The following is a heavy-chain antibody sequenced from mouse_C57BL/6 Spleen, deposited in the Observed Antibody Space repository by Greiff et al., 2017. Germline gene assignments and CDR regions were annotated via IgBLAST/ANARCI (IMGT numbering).Heavy chain of an antibody. CDR1: GYTFTGYW. CDR2: ILPGSGST. V-gene: IGHV1-9*01. D-gene: IGHD2-5*01. Sequence: VQLQQSGAELMKPGASVKLSCKATGYTFTGYWIEWVKQRPGHGLEWIGEILPGSGSTNYNEKFKGKATFTADTSSNTASMQLSSLTTEDSAIYYCARPGDSNYEAWFAYWGQGTLVTVSA. J-gene: IGHJ3*01. CDR3: ARPGDSNYEAWFAY.